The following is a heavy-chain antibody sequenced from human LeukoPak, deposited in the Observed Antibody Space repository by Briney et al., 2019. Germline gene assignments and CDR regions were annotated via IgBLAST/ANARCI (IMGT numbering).Heavy chain of an antibody. J-gene: IGHJ5*02. D-gene: IGHD6-13*01. V-gene: IGHV3-48*03. CDR1: GFTFSSYE. CDR2: ISSTAISI. Sequence: HPGGSLRLSCAASGFTFSSYEMNWVRQAPGKGLEWVSYISSTAISIYYADSVKGRFTISRDNAKNFLYLQMNSLRAEDTAVYYCAKDLYPGIAAAGPTNWFDPWGQGTLVTVSS. CDR3: AKDLYPGIAAAGPTNWFDP.